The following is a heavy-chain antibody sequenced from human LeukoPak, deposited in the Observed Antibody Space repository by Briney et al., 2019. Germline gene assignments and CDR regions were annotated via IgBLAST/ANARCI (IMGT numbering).Heavy chain of an antibody. CDR2: CSATDGSA. V-gene: IGHV3-23*01. Sequence: GGSLRLSCAGSGCTLSSYGRTWVRQAPGKGREWVAACSATDGSAQYAESVKGSPTISRDNSESSLYVQENRLRDGDSAVYYFAKARIAAAGTGAFDVWGQGPRVTVSS. J-gene: IGHJ3*01. CDR3: AKARIAAAGTGAFDV. CDR1: GCTLSSYG. D-gene: IGHD6-13*01.